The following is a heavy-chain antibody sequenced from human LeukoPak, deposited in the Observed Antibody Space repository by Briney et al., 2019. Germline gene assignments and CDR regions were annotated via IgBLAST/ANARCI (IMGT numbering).Heavy chain of an antibody. CDR2: INHSGST. Sequence: SETLSLTCAVYGGSFSGYYWSWIRQPPGKGLEWIGEINHSGSTNYNPSLKSRVTISVDTSKNRFSLKLSSVTAADTAVYYCARIVLGRGRSYYYYGMDVWGQGTTVTVSS. V-gene: IGHV4-34*01. J-gene: IGHJ6*02. D-gene: IGHD2-21*01. CDR3: ARIVLGRGRSYYYYGMDV. CDR1: GGSFSGYY.